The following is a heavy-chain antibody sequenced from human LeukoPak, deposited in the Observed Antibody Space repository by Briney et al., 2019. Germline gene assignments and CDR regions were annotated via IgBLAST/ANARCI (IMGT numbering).Heavy chain of an antibody. D-gene: IGHD3-10*01. J-gene: IGHJ6*02. CDR2: IDPSDSYT. CDR1: GYRFTSHW. Sequence: GESLKISCKGSGYRFTSHWINWVRQMPGKGLEWMGRIDPSDSYTNYSPSFQGHATISADKSISTAYLQWSSLKASDTAMYYCATSIRGYGMDVWGQGTTVTVSS. CDR3: ATSIRGYGMDV. V-gene: IGHV5-10-1*01.